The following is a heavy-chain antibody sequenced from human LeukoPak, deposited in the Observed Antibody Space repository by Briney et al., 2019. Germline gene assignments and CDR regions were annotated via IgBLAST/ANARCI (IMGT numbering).Heavy chain of an antibody. V-gene: IGHV3-21*01. CDR3: ARDWVHYYGSGSFH. CDR1: GFTFSSYS. Sequence: GGSLRLSCASSGFTFSSYSMNWVRQAPGKGLEWVSFISSSSSYIYYADSVKGRFTISRDNAKNSLYLQMNSLRAEDTAVYYCARDWVHYYGSGSFHWGQGTLVTVSS. D-gene: IGHD3-10*01. J-gene: IGHJ4*02. CDR2: ISSSSSYI.